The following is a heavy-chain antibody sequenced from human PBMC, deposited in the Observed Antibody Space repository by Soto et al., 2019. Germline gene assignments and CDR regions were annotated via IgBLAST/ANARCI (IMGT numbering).Heavy chain of an antibody. CDR1: GGSFSGYY. CDR2: INHSGST. CDR3: ARGRYYGSGTPIKYFDL. J-gene: IGHJ2*01. V-gene: IGHV4-34*01. Sequence: SETLSLTCAAYGGSFSGYYWSWIRPPPGKGLEWIGEINHSGSTNYNPSLTSRVTISVDTSKNQFSLKLSSVTAADTAVYYCARGRYYGSGTPIKYFDLWGRGTLVTVSS. D-gene: IGHD3-10*01.